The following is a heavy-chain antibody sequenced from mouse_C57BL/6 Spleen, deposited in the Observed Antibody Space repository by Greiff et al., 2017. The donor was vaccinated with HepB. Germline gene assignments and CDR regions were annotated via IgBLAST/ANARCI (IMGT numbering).Heavy chain of an antibody. J-gene: IGHJ1*03. D-gene: IGHD2-4*01. Sequence: QVQLQQSGAELVKPGASVKLSCKASGYTFTSYWMHWVKQRPGQGLEWIGMIHPNSGSTNYNEKFKSKATLTVDKSSSTAYMQLSSLTSEDSAVYYCARAEDDYGVHFDVWGTGTTVTVSS. V-gene: IGHV1-64*01. CDR1: GYTFTSYW. CDR3: ARAEDDYGVHFDV. CDR2: IHPNSGST.